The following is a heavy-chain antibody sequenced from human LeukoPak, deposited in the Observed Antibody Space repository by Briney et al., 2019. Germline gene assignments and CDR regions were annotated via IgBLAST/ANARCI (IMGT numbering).Heavy chain of an antibody. V-gene: IGHV3-33*01. Sequence: GGSLRLSCAASGFTFSSYGMHWVRQAPGKGLEWVAVIWYDGSNKYYADSVKGRFTISRDNSKNTLYLQMNSLRAEDTAVYYCARDLIQLWFSGYYYGMDVWGQGTTVTVSS. D-gene: IGHD5-18*01. CDR1: GFTFSSYG. CDR3: ARDLIQLWFSGYYYGMDV. CDR2: IWYDGSNK. J-gene: IGHJ6*02.